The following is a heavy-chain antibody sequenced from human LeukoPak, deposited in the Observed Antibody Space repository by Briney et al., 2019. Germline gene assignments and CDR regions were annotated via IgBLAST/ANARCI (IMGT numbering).Heavy chain of an antibody. CDR2: ISSSSTTR. V-gene: IGHV3-48*02. D-gene: IGHD6-13*01. CDR1: GFTFSSCS. CDR3: ARDPHIAAAGTIFDY. Sequence: PGGSLRLSCVVSGFTFSSCSMDSVRQAPGKGLEWVSYISSSSTTRYYADSVKGRFTISRDNAKNSLYLQMNSLRDEDSAVYYCARDPHIAAAGTIFDYWGQGTLVTVSS. J-gene: IGHJ4*02.